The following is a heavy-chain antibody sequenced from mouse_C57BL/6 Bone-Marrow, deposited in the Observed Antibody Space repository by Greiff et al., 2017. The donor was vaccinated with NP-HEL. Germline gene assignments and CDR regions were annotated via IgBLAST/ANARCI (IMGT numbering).Heavy chain of an antibody. Sequence: QVQLQQPGAELVKPGASVKLSCKASGYTFTSYWMHWVKQRPGQGLEWIGMIHPNSGSTNYNEKFKSKATLTVDKSSSTAYMQRSSLTSEDSAVYYCASDYDGYCWYFDGWGTGTTVTVSS. J-gene: IGHJ1*03. CDR3: ASDYDGYCWYFDG. D-gene: IGHD2-3*01. CDR1: GYTFTSYW. V-gene: IGHV1-64*01. CDR2: IHPNSGST.